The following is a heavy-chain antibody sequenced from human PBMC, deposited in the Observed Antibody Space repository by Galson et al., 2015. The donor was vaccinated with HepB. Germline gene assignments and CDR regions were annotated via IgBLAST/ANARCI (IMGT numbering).Heavy chain of an antibody. CDR3: ARVSRGYDPYYYYSMDV. D-gene: IGHD3-22*01. Sequence: SVKVSCKASGYTFINYGLTWVRQAPGQGPDWMGWISPHNGNTNYAQKFQGRVTMTTDTSTSQAYMELRSLRSDDTAVYYCARVSRGYDPYYYYSMDVWGQGTTVTVSS. V-gene: IGHV1-18*04. J-gene: IGHJ6*02. CDR1: GYTFINYG. CDR2: ISPHNGNT.